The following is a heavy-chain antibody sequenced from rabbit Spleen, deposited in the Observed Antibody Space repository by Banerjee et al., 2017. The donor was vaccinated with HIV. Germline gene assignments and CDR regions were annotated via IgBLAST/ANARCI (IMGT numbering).Heavy chain of an antibody. V-gene: IGHV1S45*01. D-gene: IGHD1-1*01. CDR2: IYSGSSGYT. Sequence: QEQLEESGGDLVKPGASLTLTCTASEFSFSGNYYMCWVRQSPGKGLEWIGCIYSGSSGYTYYASWAKGRFTISKTSSTTVTLQMTSLTAADTATYFCARDLVAVIGWNFNLWGQGTLVTVS. CDR1: EFSFSGNYY. J-gene: IGHJ4*01. CDR3: ARDLVAVIGWNFNL.